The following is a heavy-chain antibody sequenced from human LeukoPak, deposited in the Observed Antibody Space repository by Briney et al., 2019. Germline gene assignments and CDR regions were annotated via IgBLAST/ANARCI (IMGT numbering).Heavy chain of an antibody. CDR3: FLGELSSPLDY. CDR1: GFNFISYS. J-gene: IGHJ4*02. CDR2: ISSRSTYI. D-gene: IGHD3-16*02. Sequence: MPGGSLRLSWASSGFNFISYSVNSVRQGPGKGLEWVSSISSRSTYIYYADSVKGRFTISRDNAKNSLYLQMNSLRAEDTAVYYCFLGELSSPLDYWGQGTLVTVSS. V-gene: IGHV3-21*01.